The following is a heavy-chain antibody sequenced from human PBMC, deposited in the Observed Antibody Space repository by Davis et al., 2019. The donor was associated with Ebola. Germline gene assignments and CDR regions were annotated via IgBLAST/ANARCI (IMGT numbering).Heavy chain of an antibody. V-gene: IGHV3-48*02. D-gene: IGHD6-6*01. Sequence: GESLKISCAASGFTFSSYSMHWVRQAPGKGLEWVSYISSSSSTIYYADSVKGRFTISRDNAKNSLYLQMNSLRDEDTAVYYCARYEYSSSSLWFDPWGQGTLVTVSS. CDR1: GFTFSSYS. CDR2: ISSSSSTI. CDR3: ARYEYSSSSLWFDP. J-gene: IGHJ5*02.